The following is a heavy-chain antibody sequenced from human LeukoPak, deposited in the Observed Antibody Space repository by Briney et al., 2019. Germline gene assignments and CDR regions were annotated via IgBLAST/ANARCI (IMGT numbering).Heavy chain of an antibody. CDR1: GFTFTSYS. CDR3: ARSVIYGSGSSNNWFGP. J-gene: IGHJ5*02. Sequence: PGGSLKLSCAASGFTFTSYSMRWVRQAPGKGLEWVGSISASGDGTNYADSVKGRFTVSSDSSTGPLYLQMDSLRDEDTAIYYCARSVIYGSGSSNNWFGPWGQGTLVTASS. V-gene: IGHV3-23*01. D-gene: IGHD3-10*01. CDR2: ISASGDGT.